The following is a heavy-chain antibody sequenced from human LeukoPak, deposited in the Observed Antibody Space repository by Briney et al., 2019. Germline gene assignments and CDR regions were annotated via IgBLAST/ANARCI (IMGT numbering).Heavy chain of an antibody. CDR2: LCGSGITT. V-gene: IGHV3-23*01. CDR3: AKGIYSSGWSYFDY. J-gene: IGHJ4*01. Sequence: GGSLRLSSAASRLNFLNSAMSSVRQAAGKGVECVSPLCGSGITTYYADSVKGRFTISRDNSKNTLYLQMNSLRAEDTAVYYCAKGIYSSGWSYFDYWGHGTLVTVSS. D-gene: IGHD6-19*01. CDR1: RLNFLNSA.